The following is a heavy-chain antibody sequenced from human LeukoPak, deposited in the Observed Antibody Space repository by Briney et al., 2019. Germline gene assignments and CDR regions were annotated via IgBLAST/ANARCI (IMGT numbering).Heavy chain of an antibody. CDR3: AREAEQCLDYYYYYMDV. J-gene: IGHJ6*03. CDR1: GYTFTSYD. CDR2: MNPNSGNT. V-gene: IGHV1-8*01. Sequence: ASVKVSCKPSGYTFTSYDINWVRQAPGQGLEWMGWMNPNSGNTVYAQKFQGRVTMTRNTSISTAYMELSSLRSDDTAVYYCAREAEQCLDYYYYYMDVWGKGTTVTVSS. D-gene: IGHD5/OR15-5a*01.